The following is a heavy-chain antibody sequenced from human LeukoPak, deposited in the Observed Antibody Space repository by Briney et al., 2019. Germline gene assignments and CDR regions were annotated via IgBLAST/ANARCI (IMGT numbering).Heavy chain of an antibody. V-gene: IGHV1-2*02. J-gene: IGHJ3*02. D-gene: IGHD3-10*01. CDR2: INPNSGGT. CDR3: ARTTGSAWDAFDI. CDR1: GYTFTGYY. Sequence: ASVKVSCKASGYTFTGYYMHWVRQGPGQGLEWMGWINPNSGGTNYAQKFQGRVTMTRDTSISTAYMELSRLRSDDTAVYYCARTTGSAWDAFDIWGQGTMVTVSS.